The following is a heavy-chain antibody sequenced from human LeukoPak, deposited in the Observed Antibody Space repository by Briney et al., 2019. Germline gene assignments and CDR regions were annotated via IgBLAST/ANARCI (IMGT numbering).Heavy chain of an antibody. CDR2: IYTSGST. Sequence: SETLSLTCTVSGGSISSYYWSWIRQPPGKGLEWIGRIYTSGSTNYNPSLKSRVTMSVDTSKNQFSLKLSSVTAADTAVYYCARDGGSSWSSYYYGMDVWGQGTTVTVSS. D-gene: IGHD6-13*01. CDR1: GGSISSYY. CDR3: ARDGGSSWSSYYYGMDV. V-gene: IGHV4-4*07. J-gene: IGHJ6*02.